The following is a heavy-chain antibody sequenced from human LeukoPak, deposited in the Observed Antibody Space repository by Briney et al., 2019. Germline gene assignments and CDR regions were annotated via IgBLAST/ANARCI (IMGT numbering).Heavy chain of an antibody. J-gene: IGHJ4*02. CDR3: ARGLVTRGYDY. V-gene: IGHV4-59*01. CDR1: GGSISSYY. Sequence: SETLSLTCPVSGGSISSYYWSWIRQPPGKGLEWIGYIYYTGSTNYNPSLKSRVTISVDTSKNQFSLKLSSVTAADTAVYYCARGLVTRGYDYWGQGTLVTVSS. CDR2: IYYTGST. D-gene: IGHD3-9*01.